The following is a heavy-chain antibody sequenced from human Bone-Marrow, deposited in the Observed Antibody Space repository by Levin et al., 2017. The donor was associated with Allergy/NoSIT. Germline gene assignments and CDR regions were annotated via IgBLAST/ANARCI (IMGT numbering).Heavy chain of an antibody. CDR1: GFTFSDYQ. V-gene: IGHV3-11*01. J-gene: IGHJ3*01. CDR3: ARDSDGSGWPEGAFDV. Sequence: MSGGSLRLSCAASGFTFSDYQMYWIRQAPGKGLEWLSSLSPSSRTTYYADSVRGRFTVSRDNANNSLHLQMNNLRADDSAVYFCARDSDGSGWPEGAFDVWGHGTMVTVSS. D-gene: IGHD6-19*01. CDR2: LSPSSRTT.